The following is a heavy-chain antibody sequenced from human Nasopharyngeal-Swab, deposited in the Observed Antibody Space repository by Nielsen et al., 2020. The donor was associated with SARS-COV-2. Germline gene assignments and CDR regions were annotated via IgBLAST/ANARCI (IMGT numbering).Heavy chain of an antibody. D-gene: IGHD6-19*01. V-gene: IGHV1-8*01. CDR3: ARGVNCQWLTRCYYFDY. Sequence: ASVKVSCKASGYTFTSYDINWVRQATGQGLEWMGWMNPNSGNTGYAQKFQGRVTMTRNTSISPAYMELSSLRSEDTAVYYCARGVNCQWLTRCYYFDYWGQGTLVTVSS. CDR1: GYTFTSYD. CDR2: MNPNSGNT. J-gene: IGHJ4*02.